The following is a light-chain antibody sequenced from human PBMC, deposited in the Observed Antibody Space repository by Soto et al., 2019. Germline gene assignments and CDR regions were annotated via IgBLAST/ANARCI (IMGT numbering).Light chain of an antibody. CDR1: KLGDKY. CDR2: QDT. V-gene: IGLV3-1*01. J-gene: IGLJ1*01. CDR3: QAWDSSTACV. Sequence: SYELTQPPSVSVSPGQTASITCSGDKLGDKYACWYQQKPGQSPVLVIYQDTKRPSGIPERFSGSNSGNTATLTISGTQAMDEADYYCQAWDSSTACVLGTG.